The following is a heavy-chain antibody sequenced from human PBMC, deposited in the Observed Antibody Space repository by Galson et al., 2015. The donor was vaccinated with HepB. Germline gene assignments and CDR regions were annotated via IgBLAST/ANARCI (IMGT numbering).Heavy chain of an antibody. Sequence: PALVKPTQTLTLTCTFSGFSLSTSGVAAGWIRQPPGKALEWPALIYWNDDKRYSPSLKSRVTITKDTSKNQVVLTLTNMDPMDTGTYYCARSRKLGMNFDYWGQGTLVTVSS. D-gene: IGHD7-27*01. CDR1: GFSLSTSGVA. J-gene: IGHJ4*02. CDR3: ARSRKLGMNFDY. V-gene: IGHV2-5*01. CDR2: IYWNDDK.